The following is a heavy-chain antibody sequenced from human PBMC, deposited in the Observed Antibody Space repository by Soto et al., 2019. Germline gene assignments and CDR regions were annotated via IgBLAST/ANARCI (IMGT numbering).Heavy chain of an antibody. V-gene: IGHV1-18*01. D-gene: IGHD5-18*01. CDR3: ARDPSSGAALGDNWFDP. Sequence: ASVKVSCNASGYTFTRYGISWVRQAPGQGLERMGWISAYNGNTNYAQKLQGRVTMTTDTSTSTAYMELRRLRSDDSAVYYCARDPSSGAALGDNWFDPWGQGTLVTVSS. CDR2: ISAYNGNT. J-gene: IGHJ5*02. CDR1: GYTFTRYG.